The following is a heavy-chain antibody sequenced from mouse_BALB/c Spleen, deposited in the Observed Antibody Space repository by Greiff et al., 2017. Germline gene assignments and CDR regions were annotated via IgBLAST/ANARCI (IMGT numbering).Heavy chain of an antibody. Sequence: VQLQQSGPELVKPGASVKMSCKASGYTFTSYVMHWVKQKPGQGLEWIGYINPYNDGTKYNEKFKGKATLTSDKSSSTAYMELSSLTSEDSAVYYCARRGMITTGGYAMDYWGQGTSVTVSS. V-gene: IGHV1-14*01. CDR3: ARRGMITTGGYAMDY. D-gene: IGHD2-4*01. J-gene: IGHJ4*01. CDR2: INPYNDGT. CDR1: GYTFTSYV.